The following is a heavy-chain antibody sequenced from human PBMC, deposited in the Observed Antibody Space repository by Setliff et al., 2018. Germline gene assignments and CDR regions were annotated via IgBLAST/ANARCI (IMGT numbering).Heavy chain of an antibody. V-gene: IGHV4-59*01. CDR2: IQKSGST. J-gene: IGHJ6*02. CDR1: GGSISPYF. CDR3: ARLSWNGLRYYGLDV. D-gene: IGHD3-3*01. Sequence: PSETLSLTCTVSGGSISPYFWSWILQPPGKGLEWIGYIQKSGSTNYNPSLMSRFSISVDTSKNQFSLKLRSVTAADTAVYYCARLSWNGLRYYGLDVWGQGTTVTVSS.